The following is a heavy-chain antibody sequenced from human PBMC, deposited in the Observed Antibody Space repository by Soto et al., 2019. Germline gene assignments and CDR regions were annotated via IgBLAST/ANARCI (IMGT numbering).Heavy chain of an antibody. J-gene: IGHJ5*02. CDR3: AKSGSSGWYGWFDP. V-gene: IGHV2-5*01. CDR1: GFSLRTSGVG. D-gene: IGHD6-19*01. CDR2: IYWNDDK. Sequence: SGPTLVNPTQTLTLTCIFSGFSLRTSGVGVGWIRQPPGKALEWLGFIYWNDDKRYSPSLKSRLTITKDTSKNQVVLTMTNMDPVDAATYYCAKSGSSGWYGWFDPWGQGTLVTVSS.